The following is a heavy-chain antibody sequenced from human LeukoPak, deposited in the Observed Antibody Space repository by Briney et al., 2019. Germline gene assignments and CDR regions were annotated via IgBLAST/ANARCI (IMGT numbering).Heavy chain of an antibody. CDR2: IGTTGDT. CDR3: ARGGGSGSYYKALIDY. Sequence: PGGSLRLSCAASGFTFSSYWMSWVRQITGKGLEWVSGIGTTGDTYYSDSVKGRFTISRENAKNSLYLQMNSLRAGDTAVYYCARGGGSGSYYKALIDYWGQGTLVTVSS. J-gene: IGHJ4*02. D-gene: IGHD3-10*01. CDR1: GFTFSSYW. V-gene: IGHV3-13*01.